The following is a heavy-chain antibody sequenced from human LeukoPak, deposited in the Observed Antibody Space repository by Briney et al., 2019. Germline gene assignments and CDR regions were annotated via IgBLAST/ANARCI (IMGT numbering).Heavy chain of an antibody. CDR2: INHSGST. CDR3: ARVRGPIAVAGWFDP. J-gene: IGHJ5*02. CDR1: GGSFSGYY. Sequence: SETLSLTCAVCGGSFSGYYWSWIRQPPGKGLEWIGEINHSGSTNYNPSLKSRVTISVDTSKNQFSLKLSSVTAADTAVYYCARVRGPIAVAGWFDPWGQGTLVTVSS. D-gene: IGHD6-19*01. V-gene: IGHV4-34*01.